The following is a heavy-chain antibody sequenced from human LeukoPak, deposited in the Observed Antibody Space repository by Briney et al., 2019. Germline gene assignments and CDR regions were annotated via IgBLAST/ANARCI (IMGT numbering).Heavy chain of an antibody. J-gene: IGHJ4*02. D-gene: IGHD1-26*01. V-gene: IGHV3-23*01. CDR2: ISGSGYQT. Sequence: PGGSLRLSCAASGFAFNNYALSWVRQAPGKGLEWVSLISGSGYQTDYADSVKGRFTISRDNSKNTLYLQMNSLKAEDTAVYYCARTSPQWELLVSWGQGTLVTVSS. CDR3: ARTSPQWELLVS. CDR1: GFAFNNYA.